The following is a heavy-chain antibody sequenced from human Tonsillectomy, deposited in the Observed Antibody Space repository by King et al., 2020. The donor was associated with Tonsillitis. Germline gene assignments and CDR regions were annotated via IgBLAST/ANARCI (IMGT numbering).Heavy chain of an antibody. CDR1: GFTFSNYW. Sequence: VQLVESGGGLVQPGGSLRLSCAASGFTFSNYWMSWVRQAPGKGLEWVANIKQDGREKYYADSVKGRFTISKDNGKNALYLQMNSLRAEDTAVYYCARVIIPVIEDWGQGTLVTVSS. CDR3: ARVIIPVIED. J-gene: IGHJ4*02. CDR2: IKQDGREK. V-gene: IGHV3-7*03. D-gene: IGHD3-16*01.